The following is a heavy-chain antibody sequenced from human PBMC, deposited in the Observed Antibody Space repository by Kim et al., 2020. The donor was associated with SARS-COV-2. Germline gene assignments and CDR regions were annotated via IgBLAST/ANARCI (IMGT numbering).Heavy chain of an antibody. D-gene: IGHD2-15*01. CDR2: IIPIFGTA. CDR3: ASSCRAGEGGPCGMDV. Sequence: SVKVSCKASGGTFSSYAISWVRQAPGQGLEWMGGIIPIFGTANYAQKFQGRVTITADESTSTAYMELSSLRSEDTAVYYCASSCRAGEGGPCGMDVWGQGTTVTVSS. CDR1: GGTFSSYA. V-gene: IGHV1-69*13. J-gene: IGHJ6*02.